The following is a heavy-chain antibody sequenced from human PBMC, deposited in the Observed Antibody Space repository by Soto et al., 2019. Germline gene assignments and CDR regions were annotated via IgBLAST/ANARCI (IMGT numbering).Heavy chain of an antibody. J-gene: IGHJ5*02. CDR1: GFTFSDYY. CDR3: AGDSRPWEYSSSVAFDP. CDR2: ISSSGSTI. D-gene: IGHD6-6*01. V-gene: IGHV3-11*01. Sequence: QVQLVESGGGLVKPGGSLRLSCAASGFTFSDYYMSWIRQAPGKGLEWVSYISSSGSTIYYADSVKGRFTIARDNAKNSLYLQMNSLRAEDTAVYYCAGDSRPWEYSSSVAFDPWGQGTLVTVSS.